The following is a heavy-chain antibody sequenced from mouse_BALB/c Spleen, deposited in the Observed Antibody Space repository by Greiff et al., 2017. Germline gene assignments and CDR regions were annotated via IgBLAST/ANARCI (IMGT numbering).Heavy chain of an antibody. J-gene: IGHJ3*01. CDR1: GYTFTSYW. D-gene: IGHD2-4*01. V-gene: IGHV1-7*01. Sequence: VQLQESGAELAKPGASVKMSCKASGYTFTSYWMHWVKQRPGQGLEWIGYINPSTGYTEYNQKFKDKATLTADKSSSTAYMQLSSLTSEDSAVYYCARSGITTTAWFAYWGQGTLVTVSA. CDR2: INPSTGYT. CDR3: ARSGITTTAWFAY.